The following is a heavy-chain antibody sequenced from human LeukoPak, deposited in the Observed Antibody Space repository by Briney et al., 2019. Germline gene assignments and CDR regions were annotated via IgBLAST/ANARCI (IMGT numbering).Heavy chain of an antibody. CDR2: IYHSRST. CDR3: AKTGSLMGRFFDY. CDR1: GASISSYY. D-gene: IGHD3-10*01. J-gene: IGHJ4*02. V-gene: IGHV4-59*01. Sequence: PSETLSLTCTVSGASISSYYWSWIRQPPGKGLEWMGYIYHSRSTKYNPSLESRLTMSVDTSKNQFSLKLTSVSAADTAMYFCAKTGSLMGRFFDYWSQRIQVIVSS.